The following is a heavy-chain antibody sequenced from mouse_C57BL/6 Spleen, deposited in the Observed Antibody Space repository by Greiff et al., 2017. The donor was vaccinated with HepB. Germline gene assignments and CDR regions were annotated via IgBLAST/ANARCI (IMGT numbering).Heavy chain of an antibody. Sequence: VQLQQPGAELVKPGASLKVSCKASGYTFTSYWMHWVKQRPGQGLEWIGRIHPSDSDTNYNQKFKGKATLTVDKSSSTAYMQLSRLTSEDSAVYYCAITTVVAYYAMDYWGQGTSVTVSS. D-gene: IGHD1-1*01. CDR2: IHPSDSDT. CDR3: AITTVVAYYAMDY. CDR1: GYTFTSYW. V-gene: IGHV1-74*01. J-gene: IGHJ4*01.